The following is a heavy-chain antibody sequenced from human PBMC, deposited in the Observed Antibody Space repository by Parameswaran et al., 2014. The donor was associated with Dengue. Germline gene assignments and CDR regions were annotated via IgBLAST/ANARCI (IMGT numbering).Heavy chain of an antibody. Sequence: VRQAPGKGLEWVAGISNDGASIFYADSVKGRFSISRDNSKNTVFLQMNTLRAEDTAVYYCAKDHSSFRSNTLWYWGQGTLVTVSS. D-gene: IGHD3-22*01. J-gene: IGHJ4*02. CDR3: AKDHSSFRSNTLWY. CDR2: ISNDGASI. V-gene: IGHV3-23*01.